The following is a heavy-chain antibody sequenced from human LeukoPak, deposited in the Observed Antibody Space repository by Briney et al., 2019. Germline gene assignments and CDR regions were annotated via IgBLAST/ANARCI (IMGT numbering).Heavy chain of an antibody. D-gene: IGHD3-22*01. J-gene: IGHJ5*02. CDR3: ARHGRYYDSSGYYNNWFDP. Sequence: PSETLSLTCTVSGGSISSYYWSWIRQPPGKGLEWIGYIYYSGSTNYNPSLKSRVTISVDTSKNQFSLKLSSVTAADTAVYYCARHGRYYDSSGYYNNWFDPWGQGTLVTVSS. CDR2: IYYSGST. CDR1: GGSISSYY. V-gene: IGHV4-59*08.